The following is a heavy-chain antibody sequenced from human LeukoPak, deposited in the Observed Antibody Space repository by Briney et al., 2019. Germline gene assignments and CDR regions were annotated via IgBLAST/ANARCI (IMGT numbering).Heavy chain of an antibody. Sequence: GGSLTRSCAASGFTFSTYTMNWVRQAPGKGLEWVSFISSSSSYMYYADSVKGRFTISRDNTKKSLYLQMNSLRAEDTAVYYCARDFSGYDSNFGYWGRVTLVTVSS. CDR1: GFTFSTYT. V-gene: IGHV3-21*01. J-gene: IGHJ4*02. CDR3: ARDFSGYDSNFGY. CDR2: ISSSSSYM. D-gene: IGHD5-12*01.